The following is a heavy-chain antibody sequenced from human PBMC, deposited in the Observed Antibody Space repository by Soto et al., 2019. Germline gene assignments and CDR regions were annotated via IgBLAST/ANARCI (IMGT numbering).Heavy chain of an antibody. V-gene: IGHV1-69*12. CDR2: GVPVFGTP. D-gene: IGHD5-12*01. CDR1: GDTFGTFA. CDR3: ATTSRGYTAFFEF. Sequence: VQLVQSGAEVKKPVSSGKVSCKTSGDTFGTFAINWIRQAPGRGLEWLGGGVPVFGTPNYAPDFQGRVTITADESANTSFMEVISLRSDDAAIYYCATTSRGYTAFFEFWGLGTLVIVSS. J-gene: IGHJ4*02.